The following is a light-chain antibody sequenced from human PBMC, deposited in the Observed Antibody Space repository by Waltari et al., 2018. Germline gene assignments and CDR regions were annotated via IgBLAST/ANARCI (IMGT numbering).Light chain of an antibody. CDR3: QQYNNWQIT. Sequence: EVVMTQSPATLSVSPGERVTLSCRASQSVGYNLAWFQQQPGQAPRLHIYGASTRATDIPDRFSGGGSGTAFTLTISSLQSEDFANYYCQQYNNWQITFGQGTRLDLK. CDR1: QSVGYN. V-gene: IGKV3-15*01. CDR2: GAS. J-gene: IGKJ5*01.